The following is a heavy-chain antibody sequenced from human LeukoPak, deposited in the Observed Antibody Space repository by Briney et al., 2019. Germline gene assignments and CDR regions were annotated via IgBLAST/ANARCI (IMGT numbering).Heavy chain of an antibody. D-gene: IGHD2-2*01. CDR1: GYSFTTYW. J-gene: IGHJ4*02. CDR3: ARREYCSDTTCSACLDY. CDR2: IYPGDSDT. V-gene: IGHV5-51*01. Sequence: GESLKISCKGSGYSFTTYWIGWVRQMPGKGLEWMGIIYPGDSDTRYSPSLQGHVTISVDKSINTAYLQWSSLKASDTAMYHCARREYCSDTTCSACLDYWGQGTMVTVSS.